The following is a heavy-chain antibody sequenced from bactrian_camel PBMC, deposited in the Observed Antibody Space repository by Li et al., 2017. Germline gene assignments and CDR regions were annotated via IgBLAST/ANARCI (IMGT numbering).Heavy chain of an antibody. CDR3: TSPHESGWSELIY. D-gene: IGHD2*01. J-gene: IGHJ4*01. Sequence: HVQLVESGGGLVQPGGSLRLSCAASGFTFSSYYMSWVRQAPGKGLEWVSKISPDGENVAYSSSVKGRFTVSRDNAKGVMYLQMTSLKAEDTAMYYCTSPHESGWSELIYWGQGTQVTVS. CDR2: ISPDGENV. CDR1: GFTFSSYY. V-gene: IGHV3-2*01.